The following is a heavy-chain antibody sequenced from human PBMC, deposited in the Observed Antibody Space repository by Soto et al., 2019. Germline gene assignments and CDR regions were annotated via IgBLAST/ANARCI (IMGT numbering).Heavy chain of an antibody. D-gene: IGHD3-22*01. V-gene: IGHV3-30*18. Sequence: PGGSLRLSCAASGFTFSSYGMHWVRQAPGKGLEWVAVISYDGSNKYYADSVKGRFTISRDNSKNTPYLQMNSLRAEDTAVYYCAKDQAHDRGTLFDYCGQGTLVTVSS. CDR2: ISYDGSNK. CDR1: GFTFSSYG. J-gene: IGHJ4*02. CDR3: AKDQAHDRGTLFDY.